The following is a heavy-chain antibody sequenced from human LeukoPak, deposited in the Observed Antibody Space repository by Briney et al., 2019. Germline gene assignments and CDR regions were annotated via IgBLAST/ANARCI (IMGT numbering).Heavy chain of an antibody. V-gene: IGHV3-7*03. CDR3: ARVLWSWRYMDV. D-gene: IGHD2-21*01. CDR1: GFNFRSYW. J-gene: IGHJ6*03. Sequence: GGSLRLSCAASGFNFRSYWMTWVRQSPGKGLEWVANIKQDGSEKYYVDSVKGRFTISRDNAKDSLYLQMNSLRAEDTAVYYCARVLWSWRYMDVWGKGTTVTISS. CDR2: IKQDGSEK.